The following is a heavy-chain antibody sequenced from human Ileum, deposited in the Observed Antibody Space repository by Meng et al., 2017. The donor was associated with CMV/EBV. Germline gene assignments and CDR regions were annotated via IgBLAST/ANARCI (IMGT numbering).Heavy chain of an antibody. CDR2: IYSGGST. J-gene: IGHJ4*02. Sequence: EVQLVESGGGLIQSGGSLRLSCAASGFTVGNSYMGWVRQAPGKGLEWVSVIYSGGSTYYTDSVKGRFTISRDSSMNTLHLQMTSLTVEDTAVYYCTKPGPTGTFPYWGQGTLVTVSS. CDR1: GFTVGNSY. CDR3: TKPGPTGTFPY. D-gene: IGHD1-1*01. V-gene: IGHV3-53*01.